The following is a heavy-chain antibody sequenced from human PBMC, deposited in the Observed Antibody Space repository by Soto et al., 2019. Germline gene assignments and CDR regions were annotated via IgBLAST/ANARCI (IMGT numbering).Heavy chain of an antibody. Sequence: ASVKVSCKASGYTFTGYYMHWVRQAPGQGLEWMGWINPNSGGTNYAQKFQGWVTMTRDTSISTAYLQWSSLKASDTAMYYCACRGSSAHYYGMDVWGQGTTVTVSS. CDR2: INPNSGGT. V-gene: IGHV1-2*04. CDR1: GYTFTGYY. D-gene: IGHD1-26*01. J-gene: IGHJ6*02. CDR3: ACRGSSAHYYGMDV.